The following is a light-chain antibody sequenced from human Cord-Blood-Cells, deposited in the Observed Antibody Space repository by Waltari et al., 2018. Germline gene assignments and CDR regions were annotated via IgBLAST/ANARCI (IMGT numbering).Light chain of an antibody. V-gene: IGKV1D-8*03. CDR2: AAS. Sequence: VIWMTQSPSLLSASTGDRVTVSCRMMQGISSYLAWYQQKPGKAPELLIYAASTLQSGVPSRFSGSGSGTDFTLTISCLQSEDFATYYCQQYYSFPYTFGQGPSWRSN. J-gene: IGKJ2*01. CDR3: QQYYSFPYT. CDR1: QGISSY.